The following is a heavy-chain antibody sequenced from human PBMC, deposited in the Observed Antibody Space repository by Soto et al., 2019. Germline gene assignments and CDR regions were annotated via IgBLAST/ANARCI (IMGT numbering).Heavy chain of an antibody. D-gene: IGHD6-19*01. V-gene: IGHV3-48*03. CDR2: ISSSGSTI. J-gene: IGHJ6*02. CDR3: ARVIAVAGPAGRDYGMDV. Sequence: GGSLRLSCAASGFTFSGYEMNWVRQAPGKGLEWVSYISSSGSTIYYADSVKGRFTISRDNAKNSLYLQMNSLRAEDTAVYYCARVIAVAGPAGRDYGMDVWGQGTTVTVSS. CDR1: GFTFSGYE.